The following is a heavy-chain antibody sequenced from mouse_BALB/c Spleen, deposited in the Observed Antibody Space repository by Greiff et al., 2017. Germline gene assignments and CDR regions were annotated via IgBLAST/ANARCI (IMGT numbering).Heavy chain of an antibody. J-gene: IGHJ2*01. CDR1: GFTFSSFG. CDR2: ISSGSSTI. CDR3: ARSYRYDVDNYFDY. V-gene: IGHV5-17*02. Sequence: EVHLVESGGGLVQPGGSRKLSCAASGFTFSSFGMHWVRQAPEKGLEWVAYISSGSSTIYYADTVKGRFTISRDNPKNTLFLQMTSLRSEDTAMYYCARSYRYDVDNYFDYWGQGTTLTVSS. D-gene: IGHD2-14*01.